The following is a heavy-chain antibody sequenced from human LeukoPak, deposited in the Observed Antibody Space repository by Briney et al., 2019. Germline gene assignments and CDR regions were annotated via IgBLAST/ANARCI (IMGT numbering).Heavy chain of an antibody. CDR1: GGSFSGYY. CDR3: ARYTPILWFGELLSYYYYYMDV. CDR2: INHSGST. Sequence: SETLSLTCAVYGGSFSGYYWSWIRQPPGKVLEWIGEINHSGSTNYNPSLKSRVTISVDTSKNQFSLKLSSVTAADTAVYYCARYTPILWFGELLSYYYYYMDVWGKGTTVTISS. V-gene: IGHV4-34*01. J-gene: IGHJ6*03. D-gene: IGHD3-10*01.